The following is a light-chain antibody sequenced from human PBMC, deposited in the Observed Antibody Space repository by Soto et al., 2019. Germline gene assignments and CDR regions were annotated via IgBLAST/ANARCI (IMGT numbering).Light chain of an antibody. V-gene: IGKV3-20*01. CDR2: GAS. CDR1: QTVRDGY. Sequence: IVLTQSPGTLSLSPGERATLSCRASQTVRDGYLAWYQQKPGQAPRLFIYGASARATGIPDRFSGSGSGTNFTLTTSGLEPEDFAVYYCQQYGVSMFTFGQGTKLEIK. CDR3: QQYGVSMFT. J-gene: IGKJ2*01.